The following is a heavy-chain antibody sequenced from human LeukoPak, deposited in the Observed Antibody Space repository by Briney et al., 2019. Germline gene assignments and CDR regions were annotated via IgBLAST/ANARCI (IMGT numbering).Heavy chain of an antibody. V-gene: IGHV3-7*02. CDR1: GFTFSSYW. D-gene: IGHD3-16*01. CDR2: IKQDGSEK. J-gene: IGHJ6*02. Sequence: GGSLRLSCAASGFTFSSYWMSWVRQAPGKGLEWVANIKQDGSEKYYVDSVKGRFTISRDNAKNSLYLQMNSLRAEDTAVYYCAKGQGFDYYYAMDVWGQGTTVTVSS. CDR3: AKGQGFDYYYAMDV.